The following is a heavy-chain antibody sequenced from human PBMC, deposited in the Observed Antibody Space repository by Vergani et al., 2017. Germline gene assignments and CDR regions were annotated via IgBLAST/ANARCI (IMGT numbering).Heavy chain of an antibody. CDR1: GFTFGDYA. V-gene: IGHV3-49*04. D-gene: IGHD2-8*01. CDR3: TRECPGVSRPGRYYGMDV. CDR2: IRSKAYGGTT. Sequence: EVQLVESGGGLVQPGRSLRLSCTASGFTFGDYAMSWVRQAPGKGLEWVGFIRSKAYGGTTEYAASVKGRFTISRDDSKSIAYLEMNSLKTEDTAVYYCTRECPGVSRPGRYYGMDVWGQGTTVTVSS. J-gene: IGHJ6*02.